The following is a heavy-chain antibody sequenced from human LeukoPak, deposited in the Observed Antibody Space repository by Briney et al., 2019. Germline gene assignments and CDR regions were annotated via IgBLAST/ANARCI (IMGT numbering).Heavy chain of an antibody. J-gene: IGHJ4*02. Sequence: GESLKISCKGSGYSSTTYWIGWVRQMPGKGLEWMGIIYPGGSDTRYSPSFQGQVTFSADNSISTAYLQWSSLKASDTAIYYCARHGYISGWSGVSFDYWGQGTLVTVSS. CDR2: IYPGGSDT. CDR1: GYSSTTYW. V-gene: IGHV5-51*01. D-gene: IGHD6-19*01. CDR3: ARHGYISGWSGVSFDY.